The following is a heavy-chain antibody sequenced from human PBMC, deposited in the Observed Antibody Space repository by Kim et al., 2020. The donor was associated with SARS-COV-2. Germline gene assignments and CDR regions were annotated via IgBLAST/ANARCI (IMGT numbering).Heavy chain of an antibody. Sequence: SETLSLTCTVSGGSISSSSYYWGWIRQPPGKGLEWIGSIYYSGSTYYNPSLKSRVTISVDTSKNQFSLKLSSVTAADTAVYYCARDGYSSSWYSAGNWFDPWGQGTLVTVSS. J-gene: IGHJ5*02. D-gene: IGHD6-13*01. V-gene: IGHV4-39*07. CDR1: GGSISSSSYY. CDR3: ARDGYSSSWYSAGNWFDP. CDR2: IYYSGST.